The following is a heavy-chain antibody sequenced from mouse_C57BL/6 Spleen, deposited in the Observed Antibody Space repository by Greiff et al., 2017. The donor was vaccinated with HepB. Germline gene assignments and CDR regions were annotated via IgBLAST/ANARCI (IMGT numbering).Heavy chain of an antibody. V-gene: IGHV1-15*01. CDR1: GYTFTDYE. CDR3: TRGGLGYYKDLDY. Sequence: QVQLQQSGAELVRPGASVTLSCKASGYTFTDYEMHWVKQTPVHGLEWIGAIDPETGGTAYNQKFKGKAILTADKSSSTAYMELRSLTSEDSAVYYCTRGGLGYYKDLDYWGQGTTLTVSS. J-gene: IGHJ2*01. D-gene: IGHD2-12*01. CDR2: IDPETGGT.